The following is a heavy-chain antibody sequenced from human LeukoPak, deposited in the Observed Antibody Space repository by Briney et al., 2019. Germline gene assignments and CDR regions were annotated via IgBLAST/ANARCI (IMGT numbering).Heavy chain of an antibody. J-gene: IGHJ3*02. Sequence: ASVKVSCKASGYTFTSYYMHWVRQAPGQGLEWMGIINPSSNSTSYAQKFQGRLTMTSDMSTSTAYMELRSLRSEDTAVFYCARADITRDGYNSAFDIWGQGTMVTVSS. CDR2: INPSSNST. CDR3: ARADITRDGYNSAFDI. V-gene: IGHV1-46*01. CDR1: GYTFTSYY. D-gene: IGHD5-24*01.